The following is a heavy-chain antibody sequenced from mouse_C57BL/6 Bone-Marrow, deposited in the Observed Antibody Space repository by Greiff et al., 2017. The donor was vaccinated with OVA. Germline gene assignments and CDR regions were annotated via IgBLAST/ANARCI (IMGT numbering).Heavy chain of an antibody. CDR1: GFNIKDDY. V-gene: IGHV14-4*01. CDR2: IDPENGDT. Sequence: EVKLMESGAELVRPGASVKLSCTASGFNIKDDYMHWVKQRPEQGLEWIGWIDPENGDTEYASQFQGKATITADTSSNTAYLQLSSLTSDDTAVYYCTFYCYYFAYWGQGTLVTVSA. CDR3: TFYCYYFAY. J-gene: IGHJ3*01. D-gene: IGHD2-12*01.